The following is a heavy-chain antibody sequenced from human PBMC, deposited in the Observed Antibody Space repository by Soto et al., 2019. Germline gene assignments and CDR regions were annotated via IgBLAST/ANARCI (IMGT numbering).Heavy chain of an antibody. V-gene: IGHV3-74*01. CDR3: ARDREGVDTAMVTGYYYYGMDV. J-gene: IGHJ6*02. CDR1: GFTFSSYW. CDR2: INSDGSST. Sequence: PGGSLRLSCAASGFTFSSYWMHWVRQAPGKGLVWVSRINSDGSSTSYADSVKGRFTISRDNAKNTLYLQMNSLRAEDTAVYYCARDREGVDTAMVTGYYYYGMDVWGQGTTVTVSS. D-gene: IGHD5-18*01.